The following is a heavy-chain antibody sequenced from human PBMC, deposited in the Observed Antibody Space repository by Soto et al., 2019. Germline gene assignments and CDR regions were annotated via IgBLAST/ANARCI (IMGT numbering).Heavy chain of an antibody. Sequence: EMQLVESGGGLVQPGGSLRLSCAASGFTFSNYEFNWVRQDPGKGREWVSYISSNGRTLYYADSLTGRCTISREDASNSLYLQMNSLRADDTAVYYCAREGLGRRIIQPYYHDGMDVWGHGTTVIVSS. D-gene: IGHD3-3*01. CDR3: AREGLGRRIIQPYYHDGMDV. CDR1: GFTFSNYE. J-gene: IGHJ6*02. CDR2: ISSNGRTL. V-gene: IGHV3-48*03.